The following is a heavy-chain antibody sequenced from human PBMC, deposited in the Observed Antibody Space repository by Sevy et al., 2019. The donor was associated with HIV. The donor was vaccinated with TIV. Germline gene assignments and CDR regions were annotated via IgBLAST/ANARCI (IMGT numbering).Heavy chain of an antibody. D-gene: IGHD3-16*01. J-gene: IGHJ6*02. CDR2: IKSKVDCGTT. CDR1: GFTFSNAW. V-gene: IGHV3-15*01. Sequence: GGSLRLSCTASGFTFSNAWMSWVRQAPGKGLEWVGRIKSKVDCGTTDYATPVKGRFTILRDDSKNTLYVQMNSLKTEDTAVYYCTTRGGVADPGEIYYNGMDVWGQGTTVTVSS. CDR3: TTRGGVADPGEIYYNGMDV.